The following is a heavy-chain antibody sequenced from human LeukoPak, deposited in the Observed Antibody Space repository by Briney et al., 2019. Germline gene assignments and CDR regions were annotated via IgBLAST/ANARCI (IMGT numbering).Heavy chain of an antibody. J-gene: IGHJ5*02. CDR2: IYYSGST. D-gene: IGHD6-13*01. V-gene: IGHV4-38-2*02. CDR3: ASSIGYPGPFDP. CDR1: GYSISSSYY. Sequence: SETLSLTCTVSGYSISSSYYWGWIRQPPGKGLEWIGSIYYSGSTYYNPSLKSRVTISVDTSKNQFSLKLSSVTAVDTAVYYCASSIGYPGPFDPWGQGTLVTVSS.